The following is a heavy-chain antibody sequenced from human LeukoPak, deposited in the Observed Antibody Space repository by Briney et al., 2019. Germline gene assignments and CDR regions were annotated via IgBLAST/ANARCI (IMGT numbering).Heavy chain of an antibody. CDR3: ASLAVAGTPPYYYYYYYMDV. J-gene: IGHJ6*03. V-gene: IGHV1-69*01. CDR2: IIPIFGTA. CDR1: GGTFSSYA. D-gene: IGHD6-19*01. Sequence: VASVKVSCKAFGGTFSSYAISWVRQAPGQGLEWMGGIIPIFGTANYAQKFQGRVTITADESTSTAYMELSSLRSEDTAVYYCASLAVAGTPPYYYYYYYMDVWGKGTTVTVSS.